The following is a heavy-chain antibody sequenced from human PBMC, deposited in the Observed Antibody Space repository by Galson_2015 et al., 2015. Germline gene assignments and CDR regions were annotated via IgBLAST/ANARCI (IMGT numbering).Heavy chain of an antibody. V-gene: IGHV3-73*01. CDR1: GFVFSGSV. CDR3: ARLGRSGDFGGADV. Sequence: SLRLSCAASGFVFSGSVMHWVRQASGKGLEWVGHIRNQANNYATAYAASVKGRFTISRDDSKKTTYLQMNSLKSEDTAVYYCARLGRSGDFGGADVWGKGTTVTVSS. D-gene: IGHD3-3*01. J-gene: IGHJ6*04. CDR2: IRNQANNYAT.